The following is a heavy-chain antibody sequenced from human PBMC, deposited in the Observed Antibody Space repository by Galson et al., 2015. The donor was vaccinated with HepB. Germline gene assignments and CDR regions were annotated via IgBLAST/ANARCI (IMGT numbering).Heavy chain of an antibody. V-gene: IGHV1-58*01. CDR3: AAEAYYDFWSGYYTGAFDI. J-gene: IGHJ3*02. D-gene: IGHD3-3*01. CDR2: IVVGSGNA. Sequence: SVKVSCKASGFTFTSSAVQWVRQARGQRLEWIGWIVVGSGNANYAQKFQERVTITRDMSTSTAYMELSSLRSEDTAVYYCAAEAYYDFWSGYYTGAFDIWGQGTMVTVSS. CDR1: GFTFTSSA.